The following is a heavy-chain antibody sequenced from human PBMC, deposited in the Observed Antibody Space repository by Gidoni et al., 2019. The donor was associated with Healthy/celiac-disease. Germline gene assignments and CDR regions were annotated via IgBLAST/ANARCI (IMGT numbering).Heavy chain of an antibody. Sequence: EVHLLASGGGLVQPGGSLRPSCAAYGFTFRSYAMSWGCQAPGKGLEWFSAISGSGGSTYYADSVKGRFTISRDNSKNTLYLQMNSLRAEDTAVYYCASPRWGYWGQGTLVTVSS. CDR2: ISGSGGST. V-gene: IGHV3-23*01. CDR3: ASPRWGY. J-gene: IGHJ4*02. CDR1: GFTFRSYA. D-gene: IGHD1-26*01.